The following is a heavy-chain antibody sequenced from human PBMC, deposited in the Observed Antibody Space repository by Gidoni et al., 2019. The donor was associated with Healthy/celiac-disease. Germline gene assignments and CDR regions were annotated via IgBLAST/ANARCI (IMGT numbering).Heavy chain of an antibody. CDR3: ARTGIAARKHFEY. Sequence: QVQLVQSGAEVKKPRSSVKVSCKASGVTFSSYAISWVRQAPGQGLEWMGGIIPIFGTANYAQKFQGRVTITADDSTSTAYMGLSSLRSENTAVYYCARTGIAARKHFEYWGQGTLVTVSS. CDR1: GVTFSSYA. V-gene: IGHV1-69*01. D-gene: IGHD6-6*01. CDR2: IIPIFGTA. J-gene: IGHJ4*02.